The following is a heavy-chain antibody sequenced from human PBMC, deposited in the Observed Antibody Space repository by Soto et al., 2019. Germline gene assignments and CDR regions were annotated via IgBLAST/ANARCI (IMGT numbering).Heavy chain of an antibody. J-gene: IGHJ4*01. V-gene: IGHV3-33*01. CDR1: GFTFSSYG. D-gene: IGHD2-2*01. Sequence: GGSLRLSCAASGFTFSSYGMHWVRQAPGNGLEWVALIWYDGSNENYAESVKGRFTISRDNSKNTIYLQVNSLRVEDTAVYYCASRRLESCSGNGCYVFDYWGQGTLVTVSS. CDR2: IWYDGSNE. CDR3: ASRRLESCSGNGCYVFDY.